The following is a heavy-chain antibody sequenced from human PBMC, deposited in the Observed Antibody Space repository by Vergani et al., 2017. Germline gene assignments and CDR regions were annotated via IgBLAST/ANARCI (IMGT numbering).Heavy chain of an antibody. Sequence: QVQLVESGGGLVKPGGSLRLSCAASGFTFSDYYMSWIRQAPGKGLEWVSYISSSGSTIYYADSVKGRFTISRDNAKNSLYLQMNSLIAEDTAVYYCAREQMTTVTTFLSAGFDPWGQGTLVTVSS. CDR1: GFTFSDYY. CDR2: ISSSGSTI. V-gene: IGHV3-11*01. J-gene: IGHJ5*02. CDR3: AREQMTTVTTFLSAGFDP. D-gene: IGHD4-17*01.